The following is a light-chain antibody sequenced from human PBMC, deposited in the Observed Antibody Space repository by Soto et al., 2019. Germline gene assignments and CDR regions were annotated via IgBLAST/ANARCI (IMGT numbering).Light chain of an antibody. J-gene: IGKJ1*01. CDR3: QHYKMYSEA. Sequence: DIKMNLSPSTLSGSVGEGVTITCLASQTLSSWLAWYQQKPGKAPKLLIYMACTLKSGGPSRVSGSGSGTEFTLTISSLQPEDFATDYCQHYKMYSEAFGQVAKVDI. CDR1: QTLSSW. CDR2: MAC. V-gene: IGKV1-5*03.